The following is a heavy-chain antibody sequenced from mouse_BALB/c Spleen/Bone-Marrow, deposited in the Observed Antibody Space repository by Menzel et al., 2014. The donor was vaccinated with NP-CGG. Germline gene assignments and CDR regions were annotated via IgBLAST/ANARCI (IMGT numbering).Heavy chain of an antibody. D-gene: IGHD1-1*01. J-gene: IGHJ2*01. V-gene: IGHV1-69*01. Sequence: QVHVKQSGAELVMPGASVKMSCKASGYTFTDYWMHWVKQRPGQGLEWIGAIDTSDSYTSYNQKFKGKATLTVDESSSTAYMQLSSLTSGDSAVYYCARSYYGSSYFDYWGQGTTLTVSS. CDR2: IDTSDSYT. CDR3: ARSYYGSSYFDY. CDR1: GYTFTDYW.